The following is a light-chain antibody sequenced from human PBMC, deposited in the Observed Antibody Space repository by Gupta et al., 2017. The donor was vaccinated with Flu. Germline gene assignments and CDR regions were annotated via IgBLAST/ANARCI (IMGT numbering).Light chain of an antibody. V-gene: IGKV1-39*01. Sequence: DIQMTQSPSSLSASVGDRVTITCRASQSVSSYLSWYQQKPGEAPKLLIYAESTLHPSRFSGSGSGTDFTLTISSLQPEDFATYYCQQTYSTPLTFGGGTKVEIK. CDR3: QQTYSTPLT. J-gene: IGKJ4*01. CDR1: QSVSSY. CDR2: AES.